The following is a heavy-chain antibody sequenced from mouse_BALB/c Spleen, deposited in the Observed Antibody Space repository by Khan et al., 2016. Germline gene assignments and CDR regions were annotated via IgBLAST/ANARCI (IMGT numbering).Heavy chain of an antibody. CDR1: GFTFSTYA. Sequence: EVELVESGGGLVQPGGSLKLSCAASGFTFSTYAMSWVRQTPDKRLELVATINSNGGSTYYPANVKGRFTISRDNAKNTLYLQMSSLKSEDTVMNYCARVRQAVDYWGQGTSVTVSS. CDR3: ARVRQAVDY. J-gene: IGHJ4*01. CDR2: INSNGGST. D-gene: IGHD2-14*01. V-gene: IGHV5-6-3*01.